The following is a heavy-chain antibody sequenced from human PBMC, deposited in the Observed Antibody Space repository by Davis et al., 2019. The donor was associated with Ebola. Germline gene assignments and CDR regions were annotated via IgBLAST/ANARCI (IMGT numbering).Heavy chain of an antibody. D-gene: IGHD3-22*01. J-gene: IGHJ4*02. CDR2: IYYSGST. V-gene: IGHV4-34*01. CDR1: GGSFSGYY. CDR3: ARGDSSSSLALE. Sequence: PSETLSLTCAVYGGSFSGYYWGWIRQPPGKGLEWIGSIYYSGSTYYNPSLKSRVTISLDTSKNQLSLKLRSVTAADTAVYYCARGDSSSSLALEWGQGTLVSVSS.